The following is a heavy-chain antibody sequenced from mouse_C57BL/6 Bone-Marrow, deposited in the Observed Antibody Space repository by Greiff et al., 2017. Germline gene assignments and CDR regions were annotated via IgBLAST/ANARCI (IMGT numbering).Heavy chain of an antibody. Sequence: EVQGVESGGGLVQPGGSMKLSCVASGFTFSNYWMNWVRQSPEKGLEWVAQIRLKSDNYATHYAESVKGRFTISRDDSKSSVYLQMHNLRAEDTGIYYCTVRYLSRYFDVWGTGTTVTVSS. CDR3: TVRYLSRYFDV. J-gene: IGHJ1*03. D-gene: IGHD1-1*01. CDR1: GFTFSNYW. CDR2: IRLKSDNYAT. V-gene: IGHV6-3*01.